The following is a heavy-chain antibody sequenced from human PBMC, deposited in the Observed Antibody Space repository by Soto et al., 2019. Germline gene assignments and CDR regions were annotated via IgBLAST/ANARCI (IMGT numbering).Heavy chain of an antibody. J-gene: IGHJ5*02. CDR2: IYHSGST. Sequence: SETLSLTCAVSGSSISSSNWWSWVRQPPGKGLEWIGEIYHSGSTNYNPSLKSRVTISVDKSKNQFSLKLSSVTAADTAVYYCARGAAAGPYNWFDPWGQGTLVTVSS. V-gene: IGHV4-4*02. CDR1: GSSISSSNW. D-gene: IGHD6-13*01. CDR3: ARGAAAGPYNWFDP.